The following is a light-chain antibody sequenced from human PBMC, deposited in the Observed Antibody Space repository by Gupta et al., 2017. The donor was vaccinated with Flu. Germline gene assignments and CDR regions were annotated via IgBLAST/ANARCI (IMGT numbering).Light chain of an antibody. Sequence: DIQMTQSQSSVSAYVGDSVTITCRASQNIGTWSAWYQQKPGKAPKLLIFAASSLQSGVPSRFSGSGYGTDFTLTISSLQPEDFATYCCQQADSFPYTFGQGTKLDFK. CDR2: AAS. J-gene: IGKJ2*01. V-gene: IGKV1D-12*01. CDR3: QQADSFPYT. CDR1: QNIGTW.